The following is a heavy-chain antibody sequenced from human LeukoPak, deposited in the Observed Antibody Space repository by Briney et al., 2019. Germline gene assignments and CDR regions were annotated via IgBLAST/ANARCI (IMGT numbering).Heavy chain of an antibody. V-gene: IGHV3-53*01. CDR2: IYSGGST. J-gene: IGHJ6*03. D-gene: IGHD3-10*01. Sequence: GGSLRLSCVASGFTVSSNYMSWVRQAPGKGLEWVSVIYSGGSTYCADSVKGRFTISRGNSKNTLYLQMNSLRAEDTAVYYCASGSGSYRTPYYYMDVWGTGTTVTVSS. CDR1: GFTVSSNY. CDR3: ASGSGSYRTPYYYMDV.